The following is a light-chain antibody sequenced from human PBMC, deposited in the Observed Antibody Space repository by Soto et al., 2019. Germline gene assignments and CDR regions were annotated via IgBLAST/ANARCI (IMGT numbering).Light chain of an antibody. CDR3: QQANSFPLT. J-gene: IGKJ3*01. Sequence: EIVLTQSPGTLSLSPGERATLSCRASQSVSNNYLAWYQQKPGQAPRLRIYGASNRATGIPDRFSGSGSGTDFTLTISRLEPEDFATYFCQQANSFPLTFGPGTKVDLK. V-gene: IGKV3-20*01. CDR1: QSVSNNY. CDR2: GAS.